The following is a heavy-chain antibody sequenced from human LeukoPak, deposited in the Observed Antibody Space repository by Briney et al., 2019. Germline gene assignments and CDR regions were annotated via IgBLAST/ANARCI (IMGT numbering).Heavy chain of an antibody. V-gene: IGHV3-30*02. Sequence: PGGSLRLSCAASGFTVSSNYMTWVRQAPGKGLEWVAFIRYDGSNKYYADSVKGRFTISRDNSKNTLYLQMNSLRAEDTAVYYCAKGGNWNDGLFQHWGQGTLVTVSS. CDR3: AKGGNWNDGLFQH. J-gene: IGHJ1*01. CDR2: IRYDGSNK. D-gene: IGHD1-1*01. CDR1: GFTVSSNY.